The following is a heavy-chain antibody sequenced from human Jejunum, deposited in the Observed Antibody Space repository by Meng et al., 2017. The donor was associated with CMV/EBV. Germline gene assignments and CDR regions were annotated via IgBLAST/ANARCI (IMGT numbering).Heavy chain of an antibody. Sequence: SGFKFSKYGMIWVRKATGKGVEWVENIKKDGTEKQYVGSVRGRLNISRDNAKNSLYLQMNSLRVEDTAVYYCVKDINSGFYFTYWGQGTLVTVSS. CDR2: IKKDGTEK. D-gene: IGHD1-26*01. CDR1: GFKFSKYG. CDR3: VKDINSGFYFTY. V-gene: IGHV3-7*01. J-gene: IGHJ4*02.